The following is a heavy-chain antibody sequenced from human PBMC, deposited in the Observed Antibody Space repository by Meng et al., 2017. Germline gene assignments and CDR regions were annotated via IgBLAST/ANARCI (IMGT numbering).Heavy chain of an antibody. J-gene: IGHJ4*02. CDR2: INPNSGGT. D-gene: IGHD3-10*01. CDR3: ARMNYGSGSRRLDY. V-gene: IGHV1-2*06. CDR1: GYTFTGYY. Sequence: QGQVVQSGAEVKKPGASVEVSCKGSGYTFTGYYMHWVRQAPGQGLEWMGRINPNSGGTNYAQKFQGRVTMTRDTSISTAYMELSRLRSDDTAVYYCARMNYGSGSRRLDYWGQGTLVTVSS.